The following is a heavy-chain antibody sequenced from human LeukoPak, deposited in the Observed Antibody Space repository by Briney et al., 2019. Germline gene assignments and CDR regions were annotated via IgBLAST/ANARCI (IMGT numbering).Heavy chain of an antibody. CDR1: GGSISSNTHY. D-gene: IGHD3-3*01. Sequence: SETLSLTCTVSGGSISSNTHYWGWIRQPPGKGLEWIGSIYYSGSTNYNPSLKSRVTISVDTSKNQFSLKLTSVTAADTAVYYCARGAYDFWSGYLGFDYWGQGTLVTVSS. J-gene: IGHJ4*02. CDR2: IYYSGST. V-gene: IGHV4-39*07. CDR3: ARGAYDFWSGYLGFDY.